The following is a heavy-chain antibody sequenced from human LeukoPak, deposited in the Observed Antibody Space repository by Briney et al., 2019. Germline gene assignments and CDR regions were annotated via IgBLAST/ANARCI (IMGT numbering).Heavy chain of an antibody. CDR2: INHSGST. Sequence: NSSETLSLTCAVYGGSFSGYYWSWIRQPPGKGLEWIGEINHSGSTNYNPSLKSRVTISVDTSKNQFSLKLSSVTAADTAVYYCARVRSIAVAGMVFDYWGRGTLVTVSS. V-gene: IGHV4-34*01. D-gene: IGHD6-19*01. CDR1: GGSFSGYY. CDR3: ARVRSIAVAGMVFDY. J-gene: IGHJ4*02.